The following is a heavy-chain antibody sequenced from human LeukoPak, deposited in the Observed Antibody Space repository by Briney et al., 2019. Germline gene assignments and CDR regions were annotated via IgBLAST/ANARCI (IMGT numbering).Heavy chain of an antibody. V-gene: IGHV1-18*01. CDR2: ISAYNGNT. CDR1: GYTFTSYG. D-gene: IGHD3-10*01. J-gene: IGHJ5*02. Sequence: GASVKVSCKASGYTFTSYGISWVRQAPGQGLEWMGWISAYNGNTNYAQKFQGRVTITADESTSTAYMELSSLRSEDTAVYYCARVGNWFDPWGQGTLVTVSS. CDR3: ARVGNWFDP.